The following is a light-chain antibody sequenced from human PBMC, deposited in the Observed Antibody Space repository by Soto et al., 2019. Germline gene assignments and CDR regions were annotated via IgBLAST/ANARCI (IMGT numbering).Light chain of an antibody. CDR1: QSVSSY. V-gene: IGKV3-15*01. CDR3: QQYNTWPLT. Sequence: EIVLTQSPATLSLSPGERATLSCRASQSVSSYLAWYQQKPGQAPRLLIYGASTRATGIPARFSGSGSGTEFTLTISSLQSEDFAVYYCQQYNTWPLTFGGGTKVEIK. J-gene: IGKJ4*01. CDR2: GAS.